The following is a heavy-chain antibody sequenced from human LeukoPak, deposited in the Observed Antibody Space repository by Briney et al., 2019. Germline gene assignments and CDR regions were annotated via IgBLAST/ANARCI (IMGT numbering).Heavy chain of an antibody. J-gene: IGHJ6*03. Sequence: SETLSLTCTVSGGSITNYYWSWIRQSAGKGLEWIGRIYSTGIITYNPSLKSRVTMSVDTSKNQLSLRLISVTAADTAVYYCARETSQKGAHYMDVWGKGTTVTISS. V-gene: IGHV4-4*07. CDR1: GGSITNYY. CDR2: IYSTGII. CDR3: ARETSQKGAHYMDV. D-gene: IGHD3-16*01.